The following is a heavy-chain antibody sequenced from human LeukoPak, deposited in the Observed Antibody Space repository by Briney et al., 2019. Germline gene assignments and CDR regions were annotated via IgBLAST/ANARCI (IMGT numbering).Heavy chain of an antibody. CDR2: ISAYNGNT. V-gene: IGHV1-18*01. D-gene: IGHD3-22*01. J-gene: IGHJ4*02. Sequence: HRASVKVSCKASGYTFTSYGISWVRQAPGQGLEWMGWISAYNGNTNYAQKLQGRVTMTTDTSTSTAYMELRSLRSDDTAVYYCARLAPFYYDSSGYYIDYWGQGTLVTVSS. CDR3: ARLAPFYYDSSGYYIDY. CDR1: GYTFTSYG.